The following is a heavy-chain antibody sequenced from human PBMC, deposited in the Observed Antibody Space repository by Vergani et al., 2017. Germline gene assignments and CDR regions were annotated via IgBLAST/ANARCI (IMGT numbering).Heavy chain of an antibody. CDR1: GYTFSNYY. D-gene: IGHD3-9*01. Sequence: QVQVVQSGAEVKKSGASVKVSCKTSGYTFSNYYMHWVRQAPGQGLEWIGIINPSGGHTNYAQKFQGRVTMTRDTSTSTGYMELSRLSTEDTAIYYCARGDYGILTGYRYWGQGTLVTVSA. J-gene: IGHJ4*02. CDR3: ARGDYGILTGYRY. V-gene: IGHV1-46*03. CDR2: INPSGGHT.